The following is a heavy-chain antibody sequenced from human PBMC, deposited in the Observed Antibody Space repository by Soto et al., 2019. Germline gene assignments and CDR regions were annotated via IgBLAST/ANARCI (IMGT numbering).Heavy chain of an antibody. CDR2: IIPILGIA. CDR3: ARDLSAYYYYGMDV. Sequence: QVQLVQSGAEVNKPGSSVKVSCKASGGTFSSYTISWVRQAPGQGLEWMGRIIPILGIANYAQKFQGRVTITADKSTSTAYMELSSLRSEDTAVYYCARDLSAYYYYGMDVWGQGTTVTVSS. V-gene: IGHV1-69*08. D-gene: IGHD3-3*01. J-gene: IGHJ6*02. CDR1: GGTFSSYT.